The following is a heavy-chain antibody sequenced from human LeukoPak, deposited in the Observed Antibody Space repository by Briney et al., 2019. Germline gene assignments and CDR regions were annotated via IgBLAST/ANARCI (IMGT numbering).Heavy chain of an antibody. Sequence: GGSLRLSCAASGFIFSSYSMNWVRQAPGKGLEWVSSISSSSSYIYYADSVKGRFTISRDNARNSLYLQMNSLRAEDTAVYYCARDRYSYGAFDIWGQGTMVTVSS. J-gene: IGHJ3*02. CDR3: ARDRYSYGAFDI. V-gene: IGHV3-21*01. CDR1: GFIFSSYS. D-gene: IGHD5-18*01. CDR2: ISSSSSYI.